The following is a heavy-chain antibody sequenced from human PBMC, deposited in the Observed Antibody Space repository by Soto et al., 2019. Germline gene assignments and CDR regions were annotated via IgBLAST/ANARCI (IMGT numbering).Heavy chain of an antibody. D-gene: IGHD6-6*01. CDR2: ISGSDDST. J-gene: IGHJ4*02. Sequence: EVPLLESGGGLVQPGESLRLSCAASGFTFSSYAMSWVRQAPGKGLEWVSVISGSDDSTYYADSVKGRFTISRDNSKHTPYLQMNSLRAEDTAVYYCAKRSSSSTFDYWGQGTLVTVSS. CDR3: AKRSSSSTFDY. CDR1: GFTFSSYA. V-gene: IGHV3-23*01.